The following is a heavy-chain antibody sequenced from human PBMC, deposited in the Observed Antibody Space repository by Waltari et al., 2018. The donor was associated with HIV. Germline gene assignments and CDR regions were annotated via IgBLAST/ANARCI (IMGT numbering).Heavy chain of an antibody. CDR1: GFTFNPYA. V-gene: IGHV3-30-3*01. CDR3: GREGDYYDSSPFDY. J-gene: IGHJ4*02. CDR2: ISWDGSNK. D-gene: IGHD3-22*01. Sequence: QVQLVESGGGVVQPGRSLRLYCAASGFTFNPYAMHWVRQAPGKGLEWVAVISWDGSNKHYADSVKGRCTISRDNSRNSLYLQMSSLRAEDTAVYYCGREGDYYDSSPFDYWGQGTLVTVSS.